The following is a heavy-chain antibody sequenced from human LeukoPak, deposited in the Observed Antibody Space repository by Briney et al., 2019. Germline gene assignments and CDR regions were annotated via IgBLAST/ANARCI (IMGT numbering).Heavy chain of an antibody. D-gene: IGHD5-12*01. V-gene: IGHV1-18*01. CDR3: ARDLSGPFVDWYFDL. CDR1: GYTFTSYG. CDR2: ISAYNGNT. J-gene: IGHJ2*01. Sequence: ASVKVSCKASGYTFTSYGISWVRQAPGQGLEWMGWISAYNGNTNYAQKLQGRVTMTTDTSTSTAYMELRSLRSDDTAVYYCARDLSGPFVDWYFDLWGRGTLVTVSS.